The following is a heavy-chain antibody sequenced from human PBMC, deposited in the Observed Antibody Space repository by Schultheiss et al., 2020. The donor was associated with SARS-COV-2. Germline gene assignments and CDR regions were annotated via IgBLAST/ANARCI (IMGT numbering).Heavy chain of an antibody. Sequence: SETLSLTCTVSGGSISSSSYYWGWIRQPPGKGLEWIGSIYYSGSTNYNPSLKSRVTISVDTSKNQFSLKLSSVTAADTAVYYCARLPYYYDSSGYYLAAAFDIWGQGTMVTVSS. CDR3: ARLPYYYDSSGYYLAAAFDI. CDR2: IYYSGST. J-gene: IGHJ3*02. V-gene: IGHV4-39*01. CDR1: GGSISSSSYY. D-gene: IGHD3-22*01.